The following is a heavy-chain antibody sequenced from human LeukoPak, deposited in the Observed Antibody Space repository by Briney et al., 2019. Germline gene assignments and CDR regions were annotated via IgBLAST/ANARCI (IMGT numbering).Heavy chain of an antibody. CDR1: GFSFSSYS. CDR2: ISSGSSYI. CDR3: ARVWSPPYTSSWPYYFDY. D-gene: IGHD6-13*01. Sequence: GGSLRLSCAASGFSFSSYSMNWVRQAPGKGLEWVSSISSGSSYIYYVDSVKGRFTISRDNAKNSLYLQMNSLRAEDTAVYYCARVWSPPYTSSWPYYFDYWGQGTLVTVSS. V-gene: IGHV3-21*01. J-gene: IGHJ4*02.